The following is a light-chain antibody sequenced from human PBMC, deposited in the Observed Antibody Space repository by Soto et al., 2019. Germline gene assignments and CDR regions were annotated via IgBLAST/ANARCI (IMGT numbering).Light chain of an antibody. CDR1: QSVSSSY. Sequence: EIVLTHSPGTLSLSPGERATLSCRASQSVSSSYLCWYQQKPGQAPRLLIYDASSRATGIPDRFSGSGSETEFTLTISRLEPEDFAVYYCQQYGSSMYIFGPGTKLEIK. J-gene: IGKJ2*01. CDR2: DAS. CDR3: QQYGSSMYI. V-gene: IGKV3-20*01.